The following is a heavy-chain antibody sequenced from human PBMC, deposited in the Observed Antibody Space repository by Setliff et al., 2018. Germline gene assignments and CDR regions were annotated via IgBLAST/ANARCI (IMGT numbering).Heavy chain of an antibody. Sequence: GASVKVSCKASGYTFTRYAMNWVRQAPGQGLEWMGWIDTNTGNPTYAQDFTGRFVFSLDTSVSTAYLQISSLKAEDTAAYYCARDLWFLDYDSGSGAFDIWGQGTMVTVSS. CDR1: GYTFTRYA. D-gene: IGHD3-22*01. J-gene: IGHJ3*02. V-gene: IGHV7-4-1*02. CDR2: IDTNTGNP. CDR3: ARDLWFLDYDSGSGAFDI.